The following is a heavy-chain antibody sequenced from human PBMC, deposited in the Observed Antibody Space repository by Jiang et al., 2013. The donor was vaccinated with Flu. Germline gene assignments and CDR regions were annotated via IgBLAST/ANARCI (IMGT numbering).Heavy chain of an antibody. Sequence: VQLVESGGGLVKPGGSLRLSCAASGIGFSKTWMSWVRQAPGKGLEWVARIKSKNDGGTIDYITPVKGRFTISRDDSEDTVFLQMNSLKPEDTAIYYCTTDPRFWGQGTAVTVSS. CDR1: GIGFSKTW. J-gene: IGHJ3*01. V-gene: IGHV3-15*01. CDR3: TTDPRF. CDR2: IKSKNDGGTI.